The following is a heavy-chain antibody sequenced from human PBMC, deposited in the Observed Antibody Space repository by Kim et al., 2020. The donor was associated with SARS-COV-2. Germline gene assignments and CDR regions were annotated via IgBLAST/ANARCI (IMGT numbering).Heavy chain of an antibody. V-gene: IGHV6-1*01. J-gene: IGHJ3*02. Sequence: DDAGSVKSRITLNAETSKNQFSLQLNSVSPEDTAVYYCARDTPGQKAYDIWGQGTMVTVSS. CDR3: ARDTPGQKAYDI.